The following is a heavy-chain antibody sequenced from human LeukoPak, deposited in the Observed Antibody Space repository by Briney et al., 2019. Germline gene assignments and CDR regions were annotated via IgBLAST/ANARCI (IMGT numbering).Heavy chain of an antibody. CDR2: MNPNSGNT. CDR1: GYTFTSYG. J-gene: IGHJ5*02. V-gene: IGHV1-8*03. D-gene: IGHD3-16*01. Sequence: GASVKVSCKASGYTFTSYGISWVRQAPGQGLEWMGWMNPNSGNTGYAQKFQGRVTITRNTSISTAYMELSSLRSEDTAVYYCARDSEGGSGWFDPWGQGTLVTVSS. CDR3: ARDSEGGSGWFDP.